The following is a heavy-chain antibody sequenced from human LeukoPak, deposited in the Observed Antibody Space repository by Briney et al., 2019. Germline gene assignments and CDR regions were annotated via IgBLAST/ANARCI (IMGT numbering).Heavy chain of an antibody. V-gene: IGHV4-39*01. J-gene: IGHJ2*01. CDR1: GGSISSSSYY. CDR3: ARGVTMIVVVIHDWYFDL. D-gene: IGHD3-22*01. CDR2: IYYSRST. Sequence: SETLSLTCTVSGGSISSSSYYWGWIRQPPGKGLEWIGSIYYSRSTYYNPSLKSRVTISVDTSKNQFSLKLSSLTAADTAVYYCARGVTMIVVVIHDWYFDLWAVAPWSLSPQ.